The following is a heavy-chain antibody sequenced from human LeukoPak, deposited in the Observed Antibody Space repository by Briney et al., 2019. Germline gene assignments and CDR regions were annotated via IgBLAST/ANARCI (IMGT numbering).Heavy chain of an antibody. CDR3: ARESRSYSGYEN. V-gene: IGHV1-8*01. Sequence: ASVKVSCKASGYTFTSYDINWVRQATGQGLEWMGLINPNSGSTGYAQKFQGRVTMTRDTSTSTVYMELSSLRSEDTAVYYCARESRSYSGYENWGQGTLVTVSS. CDR1: GYTFTSYD. J-gene: IGHJ4*02. CDR2: INPNSGST. D-gene: IGHD5-12*01.